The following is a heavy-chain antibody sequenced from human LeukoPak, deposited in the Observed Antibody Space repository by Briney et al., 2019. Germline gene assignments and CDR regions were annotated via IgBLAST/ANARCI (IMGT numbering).Heavy chain of an antibody. D-gene: IGHD3-10*01. CDR1: GGSFSGYY. J-gene: IGHJ4*02. Sequence: PSETLSLTCAVYGGSFSGYYWSWIRQPPGKGLEWIGEINHSGSTNYNPSLKSRVTISVDTSKNQVSLKLSSVTAADTAVYYCARSVWFGELGDWGQGTLVTVSS. CDR3: ARSVWFGELGD. CDR2: INHSGST. V-gene: IGHV4-34*01.